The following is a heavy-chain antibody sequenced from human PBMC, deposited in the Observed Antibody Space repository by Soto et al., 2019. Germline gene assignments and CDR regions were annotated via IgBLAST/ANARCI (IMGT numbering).Heavy chain of an antibody. CDR2: MNPNSGNT. CDR3: ARAAALYYYDSSGYYYFDY. J-gene: IGHJ4*02. D-gene: IGHD3-22*01. CDR1: GYTFTSYD. V-gene: IGHV1-8*01. Sequence: ASVKVSCKASGYTFTSYDINWVRQATGQGLEWMGWMNPNSGNTGYAQKFQGRVTMTRNTSISTAYMELSSLRSEDTDVYYCARAAALYYYDSSGYYYFDYWGQGTLVTVSS.